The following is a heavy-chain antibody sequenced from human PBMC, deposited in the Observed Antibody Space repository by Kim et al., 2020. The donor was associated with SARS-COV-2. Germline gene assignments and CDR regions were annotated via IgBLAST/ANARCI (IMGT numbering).Heavy chain of an antibody. CDR1: GGTFSSYA. J-gene: IGHJ6*02. V-gene: IGHV1-69*13. CDR3: ASPSYYYGTGSYQGAYYYYGMDV. CDR2: IIPIFGTA. Sequence: SVKVSCKASGGTFSSYAISWVRQAPGQGLEWMGGIIPIFGTANYAQKFQGRVTITADESTSTAYMELSSLRSEDTAVYYCASPSYYYGTGSYQGAYYYYGMDVWGQGTTVTVSS. D-gene: IGHD3-10*01.